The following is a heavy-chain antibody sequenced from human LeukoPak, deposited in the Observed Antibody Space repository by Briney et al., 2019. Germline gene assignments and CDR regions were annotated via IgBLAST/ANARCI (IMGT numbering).Heavy chain of an antibody. V-gene: IGHV4-31*03. D-gene: IGHD3-10*01. CDR2: IYYSGST. Sequence: PSETLSLTCTVSGGSISSGGYCWSWIRQHPGKGLEWIGYIYYSGSTYYNPSLKSRVTISVDTSKNQFSLKLSSVTAADTAVYYCARSRGLRENFDYWGQGTLVTVSS. J-gene: IGHJ4*02. CDR3: ARSRGLRENFDY. CDR1: GGSISSGGYC.